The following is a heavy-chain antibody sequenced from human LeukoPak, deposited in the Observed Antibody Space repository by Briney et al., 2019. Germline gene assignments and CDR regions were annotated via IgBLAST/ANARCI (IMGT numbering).Heavy chain of an antibody. CDR1: RFTFSSYS. J-gene: IGHJ5*02. Sequence: GSLRLSCAASRFTFSSYSMNWVRQAPGKGLEWVSSISSSSSYIYYADSVKGRFTISRDNAKNSLYLQMNSLRAEDTAVYYCARDLEAWIQTNWFDPWGQGTLVTVSS. CDR3: ARDLEAWIQTNWFDP. D-gene: IGHD5-18*01. CDR2: ISSSSSYI. V-gene: IGHV3-21*01.